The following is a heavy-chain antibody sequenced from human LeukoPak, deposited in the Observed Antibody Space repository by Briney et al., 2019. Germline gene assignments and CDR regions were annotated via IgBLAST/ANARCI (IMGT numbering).Heavy chain of an antibody. CDR1: GFTFSSYA. D-gene: IGHD3-22*01. V-gene: IGHV3-30*04. CDR2: ISYDGSNK. J-gene: IGHJ6*02. Sequence: QAGGSLRLSCAASGFTFSSYAMHWVRQAPGKGLEWVAVISYDGSNKYYADSVKGRFTISRDNSKNTLYLQMNSLRAEDTAVYYCANSGSGYYLGYYYGMDVWGQGTTVTVSS. CDR3: ANSGSGYYLGYYYGMDV.